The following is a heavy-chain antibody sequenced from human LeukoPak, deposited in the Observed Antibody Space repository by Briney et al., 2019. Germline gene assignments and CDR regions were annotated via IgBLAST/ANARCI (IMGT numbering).Heavy chain of an antibody. CDR1: GFTFSSYG. CDR3: AKDLHYYGSGSRGYFDY. J-gene: IGHJ4*02. D-gene: IGHD3-10*01. Sequence: GGSLRLSCAASGFTFSSYGMHWVRQAPGKGLEWVAVISYDGSNKYYADSVKGRFTISRDNSKNTLYLQMNSLRAEDTAVYYCAKDLHYYGSGSRGYFDYWGQGTLVTVPS. V-gene: IGHV3-30*18. CDR2: ISYDGSNK.